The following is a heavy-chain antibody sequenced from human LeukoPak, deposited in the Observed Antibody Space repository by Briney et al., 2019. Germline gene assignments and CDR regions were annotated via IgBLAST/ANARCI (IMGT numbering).Heavy chain of an antibody. Sequence: PSETLSLTCTVSGGSISSYYWSWIRQPPGKGQEWIGYIYYSGSTNYNPSLKSRVTISVDTSKTQFPLKLSSVTAADTAVYYCAREGYSSGWYAYWGQGTLVTVSS. CDR2: IYYSGST. CDR1: GGSISSYY. J-gene: IGHJ4*02. V-gene: IGHV4-59*01. D-gene: IGHD6-19*01. CDR3: AREGYSSGWYAY.